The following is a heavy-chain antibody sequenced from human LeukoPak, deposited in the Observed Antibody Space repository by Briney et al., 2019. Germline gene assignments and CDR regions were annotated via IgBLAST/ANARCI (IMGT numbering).Heavy chain of an antibody. CDR2: IYYTGGT. CDR3: AREFGVIRHGGPSSGMDV. D-gene: IGHD4-23*01. Sequence: SETLSLTCTVSGGSISSSSYYWGCIRQPPGKGLECLGFIYYTGGTNYNPSLKSRVTISVDTSKNQFSLNLSSVTAADTGVYYCAREFGVIRHGGPSSGMDVWGQGTTVTVSS. CDR1: GGSISSSSYY. V-gene: IGHV4-39*07. J-gene: IGHJ6*02.